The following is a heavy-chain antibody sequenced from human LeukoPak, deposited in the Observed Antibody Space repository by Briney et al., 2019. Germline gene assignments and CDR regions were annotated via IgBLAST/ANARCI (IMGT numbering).Heavy chain of an antibody. CDR1: GFTFSSYA. J-gene: IGHJ4*02. D-gene: IGHD5-12*01. CDR2: ISSNGGST. Sequence: PGGSLRFSCSASGFTFSSYAMHWVRQAPGKGLEYVSAISSNGGSTYYADSVKGRFTISRDNSKNTLYLQMSSLRAEDTAVYYCVKGNSGYVRRYFDYWGQGTLVTVSS. CDR3: VKGNSGYVRRYFDY. V-gene: IGHV3-64D*06.